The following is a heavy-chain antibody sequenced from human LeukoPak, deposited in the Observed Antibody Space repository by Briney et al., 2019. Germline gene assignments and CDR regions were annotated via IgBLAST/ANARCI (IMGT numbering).Heavy chain of an antibody. J-gene: IGHJ6*02. CDR2: IQNSATT. Sequence: SETLSLTCTVSGGSVNSGSYFWSWFRQPPGKRLEWIGYIQNSATTNYNPSLESRVAIFVDSSKDQFSLRVTSVTAADTAVYYCATDYSDFYGMDVWGQGTTVTVSS. D-gene: IGHD4/OR15-4a*01. CDR3: ATDYSDFYGMDV. V-gene: IGHV4-61*01. CDR1: GGSVNSGSYF.